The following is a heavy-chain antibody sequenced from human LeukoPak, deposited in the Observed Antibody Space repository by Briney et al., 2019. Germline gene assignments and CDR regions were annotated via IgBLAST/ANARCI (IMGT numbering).Heavy chain of an antibody. Sequence: SETLSLTCAVYGGSFSGYYWSWIRQPPGKGLEWIREINHSGSTNYNPSLKSRVTISVDTSKNQFSLKLSSVTAADTAVYYCARGPRDIVVVVAATQFDYWGQGTLVTVSS. D-gene: IGHD2-15*01. CDR2: INHSGST. V-gene: IGHV4-34*01. CDR1: GGSFSGYY. J-gene: IGHJ4*02. CDR3: ARGPRDIVVVVAATQFDY.